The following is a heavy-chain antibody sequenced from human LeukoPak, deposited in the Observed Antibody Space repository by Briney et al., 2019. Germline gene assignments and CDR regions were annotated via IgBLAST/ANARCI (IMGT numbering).Heavy chain of an antibody. CDR1: GFTFSSYW. CDR2: IKQDGSEK. Sequence: PARSLRLSCAASGFTFSSYWMSWVRQAPGKGPEWVANIKQDGSEKYYVDSVKGRFTISRDNAKTSLYLQMNSLRAEDTAVYYCARDSSSWYYWGQGTLVTVSS. CDR3: ARDSSSWYY. D-gene: IGHD6-13*01. J-gene: IGHJ4*02. V-gene: IGHV3-7*01.